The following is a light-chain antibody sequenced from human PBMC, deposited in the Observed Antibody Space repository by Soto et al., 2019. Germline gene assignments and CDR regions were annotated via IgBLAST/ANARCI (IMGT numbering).Light chain of an antibody. CDR2: GAS. CDR3: QHTYTSPPWT. V-gene: IGKV1-39*01. CDR1: QNIDMY. J-gene: IGKJ1*01. Sequence: DIHMTQSPSSLSASVGDTVTITCRASQNIDMYLNWYQQKPGKAPRVLISGASNLQSGVPSRCSGSGSGTDFTLTISSLQSEECASYFCQHTYTSPPWTAGQGTKGDSK.